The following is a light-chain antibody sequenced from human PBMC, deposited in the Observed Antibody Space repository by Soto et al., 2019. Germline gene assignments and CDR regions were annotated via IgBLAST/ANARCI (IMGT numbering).Light chain of an antibody. Sequence: EILLTQSPGTLSLSPGERATLSCRASQSVSSTYLAWYQQKPGQAPRLLIYGVSSRATGIPDRFSASGSGADFTLTISRLEPEDFAVYYCQQYGRSPWTFGQGTKVDI. CDR3: QQYGRSPWT. J-gene: IGKJ1*01. V-gene: IGKV3-20*01. CDR1: QSVSSTY. CDR2: GVS.